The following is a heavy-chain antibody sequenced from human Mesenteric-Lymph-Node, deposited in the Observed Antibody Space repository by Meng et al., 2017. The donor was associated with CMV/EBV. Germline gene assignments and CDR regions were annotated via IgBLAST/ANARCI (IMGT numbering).Heavy chain of an antibody. CDR3: ARDKNDYVWGSPDY. CDR1: GFTFSDYS. Sequence: GGPLRLSCAGSGFTFSDYSIHWVRQVPGKGLEWVSSINWNGDTIGYADSVKGRFTISRDNAKNSLYLQMNSLRAEDTAVYYCARDKNDYVWGSPDYWGQGTLVTVSS. V-gene: IGHV3-9*01. D-gene: IGHD3-16*01. CDR2: INWNGDTI. J-gene: IGHJ4*02.